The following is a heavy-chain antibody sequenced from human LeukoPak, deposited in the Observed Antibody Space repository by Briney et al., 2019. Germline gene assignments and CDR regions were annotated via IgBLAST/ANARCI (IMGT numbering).Heavy chain of an antibody. CDR3: ARELVDTVTAGWYFDL. CDR1: GFTFSSSD. Sequence: GGSLRHSCVASGFTFSSSDMHWVRQVAGKGLEWVSAIGTVGNTYYPASVKGRFTISRENARNSLYLQMNSLRAGDTAVYYCARELVDTVTAGWYFDLWGRGTLVTVSS. J-gene: IGHJ2*01. D-gene: IGHD4-17*01. CDR2: IGTVGNT. V-gene: IGHV3-13*01.